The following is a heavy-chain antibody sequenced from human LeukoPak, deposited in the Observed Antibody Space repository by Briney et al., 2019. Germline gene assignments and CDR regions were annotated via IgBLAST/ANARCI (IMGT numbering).Heavy chain of an antibody. D-gene: IGHD3-22*01. CDR3: ARDERGYYYSGAFFGAIDY. V-gene: IGHV3-33*01. J-gene: IGHJ4*02. CDR2: IWYDGSNK. CDR1: GFTFNSYA. Sequence: GGSLRLSCAASGFTFNSYAMHWVRQAPGKGLEWVAFIWYDGSNKYYADSVRGRFTMPRDNSKNTPYLQMSGLRAEDTAVYYCARDERGYYYSGAFFGAIDYWGQGTLVTVSS.